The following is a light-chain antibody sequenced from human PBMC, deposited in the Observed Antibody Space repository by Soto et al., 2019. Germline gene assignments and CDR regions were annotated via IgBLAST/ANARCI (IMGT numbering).Light chain of an antibody. J-gene: IGKJ5*01. CDR1: QSVSSN. CDR3: QQYHNWPIT. CDR2: DAS. V-gene: IGKV3-15*01. Sequence: EIVMTQSPATLSVSPGERATLSFGASQSVSSNLAWHQQKPGQAPRILMYDASTRATGIPARFSGSGSGTEFTLTISSLQSEDFAVYYCQQYHNWPITFGQGTRLEIK.